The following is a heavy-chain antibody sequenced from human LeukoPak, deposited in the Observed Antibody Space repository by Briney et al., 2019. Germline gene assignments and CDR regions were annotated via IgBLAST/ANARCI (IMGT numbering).Heavy chain of an antibody. CDR3: AKDKGEYYYDSSGYDY. J-gene: IGHJ4*02. CDR2: ISGSGGST. V-gene: IGHV3-23*01. CDR1: GFTFGTYA. Sequence: GGSLRLSCAASGFTFGTYAMSWVRQAPGKGLEWISAISGSGGSTYYADSVKGRFTISGDNSKNTLYLQMNSLRAEDTAVYYCAKDKGEYYYDSSGYDYWGQGTLVTVSS. D-gene: IGHD3-22*01.